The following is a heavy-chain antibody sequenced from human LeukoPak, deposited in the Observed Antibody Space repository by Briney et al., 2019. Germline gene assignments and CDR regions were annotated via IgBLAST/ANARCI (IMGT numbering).Heavy chain of an antibody. CDR3: ARGKQLALYYFDY. V-gene: IGHV4-39*01. D-gene: IGHD6-13*01. Sequence: SETLSLTCTVSGGSISSSSYYWGWIRQPPGKGLEWIGSIYYSGSTYYNPSLKSRVTISVDTSKNQFSLKLSSVTAADTAVYYCARGKQLALYYFDYWGQGTLVTVSS. J-gene: IGHJ4*02. CDR2: IYYSGST. CDR1: GGSISSSSYY.